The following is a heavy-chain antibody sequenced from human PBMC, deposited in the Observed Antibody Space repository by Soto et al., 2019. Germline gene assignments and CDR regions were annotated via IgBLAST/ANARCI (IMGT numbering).Heavy chain of an antibody. Sequence: GGSLRLSWSASVFTFDDYAMHWVRQAPGKGLEWVSGISWNSGSIGYADSVKGRFTISRDNAKNSLYLQMNRLRDEDTALDYCEKDQLRYPKLRSSGSNWLNPWGQGT. J-gene: IGHJ5*02. CDR3: EKDQLRYPKLRSSGSNWLNP. D-gene: IGHD5-18*01. CDR1: VFTFDDYA. CDR2: ISWNSGSI. V-gene: IGHV3-9*01.